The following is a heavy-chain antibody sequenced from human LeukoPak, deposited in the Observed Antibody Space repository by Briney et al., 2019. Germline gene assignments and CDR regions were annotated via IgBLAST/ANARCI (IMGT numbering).Heavy chain of an antibody. CDR3: ARGRGGYYDSSGDDAFDI. J-gene: IGHJ3*02. CDR1: GGSISSGGYS. D-gene: IGHD3-22*01. CDR2: IYHSGST. Sequence: SETLSLTCAVSGGSISSGGYSWSWIRQPPGKGLEWIGYIYHSGSTYYNPSLKSRVTISVDRSKNQFSLKLSSVTAADTAVYYCARGRGGYYDSSGDDAFDIWAKGQWSPSLQ. V-gene: IGHV4-30-2*01.